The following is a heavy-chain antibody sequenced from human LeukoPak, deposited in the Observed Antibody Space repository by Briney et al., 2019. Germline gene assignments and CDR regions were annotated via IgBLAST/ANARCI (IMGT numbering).Heavy chain of an antibody. Sequence: SETLSLTCAVYGGSFSGYYWSWIRQPPGKGLEWIGEINHSGSINYNPSLKSRVTISVDTSKNQFSLKLSSVTAADTAVYYCARHKHFRATMVRGGTNWFDPWGQGTLVTVSS. D-gene: IGHD3-10*01. CDR1: GGSFSGYY. J-gene: IGHJ5*02. V-gene: IGHV4-34*01. CDR3: ARHKHFRATMVRGGTNWFDP. CDR2: INHSGSI.